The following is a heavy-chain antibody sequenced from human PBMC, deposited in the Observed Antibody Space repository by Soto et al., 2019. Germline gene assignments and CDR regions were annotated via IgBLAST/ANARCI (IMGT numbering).Heavy chain of an antibody. CDR1: GASISNFY. V-gene: IGHV4-4*07. J-gene: IGHJ4*02. Sequence: PSETLSLTCSVSGASISNFYWSWIRQSAGKGLEWIGRLYTRGTTDYNPSLKSRVTMSIDTSKNRVSPSLTSVTAADTAVYYCAKGGTYYFDSWGQGIVVTVSS. CDR2: LYTRGTT. CDR3: AKGGTYYFDS. D-gene: IGHD3-16*01.